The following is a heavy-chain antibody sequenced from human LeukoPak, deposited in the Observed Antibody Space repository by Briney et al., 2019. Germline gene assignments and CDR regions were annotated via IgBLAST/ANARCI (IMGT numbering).Heavy chain of an antibody. J-gene: IGHJ3*02. CDR2: INPNSGGT. V-gene: IGHV1-2*02. CDR3: AREVRLRDAFDI. Sequence: ASVKVSCKASGYTFTGYYMHWVRQAPGQGLEWMGWINPNSGGTNYAQKFQGRVTMTRDTSISTAYMELSRLRSDDPAVYYCAREVRLRDAFDIWGQGTVVTVSS. D-gene: IGHD2-21*01. CDR1: GYTFTGYY.